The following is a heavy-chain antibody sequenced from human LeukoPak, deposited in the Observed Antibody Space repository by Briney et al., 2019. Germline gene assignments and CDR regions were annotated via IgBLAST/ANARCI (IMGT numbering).Heavy chain of an antibody. J-gene: IGHJ4*02. D-gene: IGHD3-10*01. Sequence: SETLSLTCAVYGGPFSGYYWSWIRQPPGKGLEGIGEINHSGSTNYNPSLKSRVTISVDTSKNQFSLKLSSVTAADRAVYYCARVKAYYYGSGSYYNPFDYWGQGTLVTVSS. V-gene: IGHV4-34*01. CDR3: ARVKAYYYGSGSYYNPFDY. CDR2: INHSGST. CDR1: GGPFSGYY.